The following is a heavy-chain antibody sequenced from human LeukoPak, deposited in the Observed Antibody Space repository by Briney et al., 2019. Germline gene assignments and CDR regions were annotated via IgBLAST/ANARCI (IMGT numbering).Heavy chain of an antibody. CDR3: TRASHDWSTDY. V-gene: IGHV3-74*01. J-gene: IGHJ4*02. D-gene: IGHD3-9*01. Sequence: GGSLRLSCTASGFTFSNYWIHWVRQVPGEGLMWVSRITYDGSITTYADSVKGRFTLSRDNTKNTVHLQMNSLRADDTALYFCTRASHDWSTDYWGQGTLVIVSS. CDR1: GFTFSNYW. CDR2: ITYDGSIT.